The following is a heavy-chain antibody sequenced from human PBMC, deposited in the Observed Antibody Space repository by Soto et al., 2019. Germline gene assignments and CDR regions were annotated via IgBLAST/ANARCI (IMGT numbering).Heavy chain of an antibody. J-gene: IGHJ6*02. CDR1: GGTFSSYA. CDR2: IIPIFGTA. Sequence: ASVKVSCKASGGTFSSYAISWVRQAPGQGLEWMGGIIPIFGTANYAQKFQGRVTITADESTSTAYMELSSLRSEDTAVYYCAREGGGSSSGYYYYYYGMDVWGQGTKVTVSS. V-gene: IGHV1-69*13. CDR3: AREGGGSSSGYYYYYYGMDV. D-gene: IGHD6-6*01.